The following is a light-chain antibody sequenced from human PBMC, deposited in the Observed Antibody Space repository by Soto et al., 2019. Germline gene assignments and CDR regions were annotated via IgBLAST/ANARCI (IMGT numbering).Light chain of an antibody. V-gene: IGLV1-44*01. CDR3: AAWDDSLNGYWV. Sequence: QSVLTQPPSASGTPGQRVTISCSGSNSNIGSNTISWYQHLPGTAPKLLIYGNNQRPSGVPDRFSGSKSGTSASLAISGLHSEDEADYYCAAWDDSLNGYWVFGGGTKLTVL. CDR2: GNN. CDR1: NSNIGSNT. J-gene: IGLJ3*02.